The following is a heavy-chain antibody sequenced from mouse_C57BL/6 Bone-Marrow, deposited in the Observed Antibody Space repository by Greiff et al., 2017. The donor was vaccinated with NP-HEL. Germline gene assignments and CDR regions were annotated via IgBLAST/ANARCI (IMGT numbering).Heavy chain of an antibody. D-gene: IGHD1-1*01. J-gene: IGHJ1*03. V-gene: IGHV1-72*01. CDR3: ARYYYGSRGWYFDV. CDR1: GYTFTSYW. Sequence: VQLQQPGADLVKPGASVKLSCKASGYTFTSYWMHWVKQRPGRGLEWIGRIDPNSGGTKFNEKFKTKATLTVDEPSSTAYMQLSSLISEDSAVYYCARYYYGSRGWYFDVWGTGTTVTVSS. CDR2: IDPNSGGT.